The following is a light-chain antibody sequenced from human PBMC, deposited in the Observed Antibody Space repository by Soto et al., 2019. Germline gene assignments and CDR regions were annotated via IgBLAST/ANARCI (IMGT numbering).Light chain of an antibody. J-gene: IGKJ1*01. V-gene: IGKV3-15*01. CDR3: QQYNNCPPWT. Sequence: EIVMTQSPATLSVSPGERATLSCRASQSVSSNLAWYQQKPGQAPRLLIYGASTRATGIPARFSGSGSGTEFTLTIRSLQSEDFAVYYCQQYNNCPPWTFGQVTKVEIK. CDR2: GAS. CDR1: QSVSSN.